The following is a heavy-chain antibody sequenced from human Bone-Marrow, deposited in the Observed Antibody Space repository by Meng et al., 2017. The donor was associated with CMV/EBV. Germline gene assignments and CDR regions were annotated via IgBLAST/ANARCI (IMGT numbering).Heavy chain of an antibody. Sequence: QVELQESGPGLVKPSQILSLTCTVSGGSISSGSYYWNWTRQPAGKGLEWIGRTHTSGNTNYNPSLKSRVTISVDTSKNQLSLKVTSVTAADTAVYYCARGDRVELEPFDYWGRGILVTVSS. J-gene: IGHJ4*02. CDR3: ARGDRVELEPFDY. CDR2: THTSGNT. CDR1: GGSISSGSYY. D-gene: IGHD1-1*01. V-gene: IGHV4-61*02.